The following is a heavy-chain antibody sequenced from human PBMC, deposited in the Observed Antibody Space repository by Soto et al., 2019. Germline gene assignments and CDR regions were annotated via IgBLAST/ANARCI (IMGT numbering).Heavy chain of an antibody. CDR2: VYYGGNT. J-gene: IGHJ4*02. V-gene: IGHV4-39*01. CDR1: GDSISGSNIRYY. Sequence: SETLSLTCTVSGDSISGSNIRYYWGWIGQTPAQGLEWIGSVYYGGNTYYSPSLESRVTISVDTSKNQLSLRLSSVTAADTALFYCVRQGYYYDRSGPYYFDSWGQGIPVTVSS. CDR3: VRQGYYYDRSGPYYFDS. D-gene: IGHD3-22*01.